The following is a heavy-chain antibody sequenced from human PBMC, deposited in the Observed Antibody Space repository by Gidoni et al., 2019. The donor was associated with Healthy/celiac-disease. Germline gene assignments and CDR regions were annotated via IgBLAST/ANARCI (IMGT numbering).Heavy chain of an antibody. CDR2: ISSSSSTI. CDR1: GFTFISYS. V-gene: IGHV3-48*01. Sequence: EVQLVESGGGLVQPGGSLRLPCAASGFTFISYSMNWVRQAPGKGLEWVAYISSSSSTIYYADSVKGRLTISRDNAKNSLYLQMNSLRAEDTAVYYCARDLTKYSSGWYASYYWGQGTLVTVSS. J-gene: IGHJ4*02. D-gene: IGHD6-19*01. CDR3: ARDLTKYSSGWYASYY.